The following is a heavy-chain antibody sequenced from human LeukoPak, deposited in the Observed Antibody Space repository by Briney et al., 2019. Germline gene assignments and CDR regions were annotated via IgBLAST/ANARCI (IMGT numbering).Heavy chain of an antibody. D-gene: IGHD5-24*01. CDR2: IIGNGFST. Sequence: GGSLRLSCAAAGFTFSFSAMNWVRQAPGEGREWVATIIGNGFSTYYADSVNRRFIISRNNPQHSLFLQINSLRAEHTAIYYCAKGRRDGYNYPLFDHWGHGALVTVPS. J-gene: IGHJ4*01. CDR1: GFTFSFSA. V-gene: IGHV3-23*01. CDR3: AKGRRDGYNYPLFDH.